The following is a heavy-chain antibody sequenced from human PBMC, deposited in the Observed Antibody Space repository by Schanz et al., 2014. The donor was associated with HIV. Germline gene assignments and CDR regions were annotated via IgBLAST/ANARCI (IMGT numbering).Heavy chain of an antibody. CDR2: ISGDYGKT. J-gene: IGHJ4*02. D-gene: IGHD1-20*01. CDR1: GGHFASFG. CDR3: AREGDGASITGTADY. V-gene: IGHV1-18*01. Sequence: QVQLVQSGAEVKKPGSSVKVSCKASGGHFASFGVSWVRQAPGQGLEWMGWISGDYGKTKYAQKFQARVTMTTDTSSSTAYMELRSLSSDDTAVYYCAREGDGASITGTADYWGQGALVTVSS.